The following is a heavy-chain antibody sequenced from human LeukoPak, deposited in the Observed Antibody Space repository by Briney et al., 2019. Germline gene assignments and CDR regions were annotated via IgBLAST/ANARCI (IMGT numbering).Heavy chain of an antibody. Sequence: SETLSLTCTVSGGSISSGDYYWSWIRQPPGKGLEWIGYIYYSGSTYYNPSLKSRVTISVDTSKNQFSLKLSSVTAADTAVYYCARDSARYYGSGSYFDYWGQGTLVTVSS. CDR1: GGSISSGDYY. CDR2: IYYSGST. V-gene: IGHV4-30-4*01. J-gene: IGHJ4*02. CDR3: ARDSARYYGSGSYFDY. D-gene: IGHD3-10*01.